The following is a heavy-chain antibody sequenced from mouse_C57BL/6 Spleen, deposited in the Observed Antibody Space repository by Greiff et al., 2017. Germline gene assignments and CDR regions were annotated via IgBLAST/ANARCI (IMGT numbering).Heavy chain of an antibody. CDR2: IWGDGST. CDR1: GFSLTSYG. V-gene: IGHV2-3*01. J-gene: IGHJ4*01. CDR3: AKQLITTLVATDDYAMDY. Sequence: VKLVESGPGLVAPSQSLSITCTVSGFSLTSYGVSWVRQPPGKGLEWLGVIWGDGSTNYHSALISRLSISKDNSKSQVFFKLNSLQTDDTATYYCAKQLITTLVATDDYAMDYWGQGTSVTVSS. D-gene: IGHD1-1*01.